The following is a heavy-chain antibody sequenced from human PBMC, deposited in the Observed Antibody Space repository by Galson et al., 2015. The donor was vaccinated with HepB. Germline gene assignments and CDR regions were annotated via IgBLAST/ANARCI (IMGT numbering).Heavy chain of an antibody. D-gene: IGHD6-19*01. Sequence: QSGAEVTKPGESLRISCKVSGYSFTTYWISWVRQMPGKGLAWMGRIDPSDSYANYSPSFHGHVSISTDKSISTAYLQWTSLKASDTAVYYRARRKPSNGCDYYPMDVWGQGTTVTVS. CDR2: IDPSDSYA. V-gene: IGHV5-10-1*01. CDR1: GYSFTTYW. J-gene: IGHJ6*02. CDR3: ARRKPSNGCDYYPMDV.